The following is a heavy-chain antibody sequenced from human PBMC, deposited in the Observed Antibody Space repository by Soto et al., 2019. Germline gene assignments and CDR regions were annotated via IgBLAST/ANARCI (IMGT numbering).Heavy chain of an antibody. Sequence: PSQTLSLTFAISGDSASSNTAAWHWIRQSPPRGLKWLGRTYYRSRWYNDYAVSVKSRITINPDTSKNQFSLQLNSVTPEDTAVYYCARGSYDYIWGSYRGRAFDIWGQGTMVTVSS. CDR2: TYYRSRWYN. V-gene: IGHV6-1*01. CDR1: GDSASSNTAA. CDR3: ARGSYDYIWGSYRGRAFDI. D-gene: IGHD3-16*02. J-gene: IGHJ3*02.